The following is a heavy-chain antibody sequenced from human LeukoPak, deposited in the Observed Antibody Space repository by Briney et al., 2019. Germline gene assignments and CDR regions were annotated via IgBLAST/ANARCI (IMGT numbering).Heavy chain of an antibody. CDR3: ARAPPLSSGWPLDY. V-gene: IGHV3-30*02. CDR2: IRYDGSNK. CDR1: GFSFSSYG. J-gene: IGHJ4*02. Sequence: GGSLRLSCAASGFSFSSYGMHWVRQAPGKGLEWVAFIRYDGSNKYYADSVKGRFTISRDNSKNTLYLQMNSLRAGDTAVYYCARAPPLSSGWPLDYWGQGTLVTVSS. D-gene: IGHD6-19*01.